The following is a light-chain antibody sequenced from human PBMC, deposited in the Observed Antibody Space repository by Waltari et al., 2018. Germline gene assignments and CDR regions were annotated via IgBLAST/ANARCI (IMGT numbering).Light chain of an antibody. CDR2: AAS. CDR3: QQYDWSPPGYT. V-gene: IGKV3-20*01. Sequence: IALTQSPGTLSLSPGERATLSCRASQTVDSNSVAWYQQRPGQVPRLLIFAASSRATGIHDRFSASGSGTDFTLTISRLEPEDFAVYYCQQYDWSPPGYTFGQGTKLEIK. J-gene: IGKJ2*01. CDR1: QTVDSNS.